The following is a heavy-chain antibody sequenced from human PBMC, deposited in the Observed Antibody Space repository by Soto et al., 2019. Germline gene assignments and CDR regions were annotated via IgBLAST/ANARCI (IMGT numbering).Heavy chain of an antibody. Sequence: GWSMRLSCAAPGFTFSGYAMHWVRQAPGKGLEWVAVVSYDGSNKYYADSVKGRFTISRDNSKNTLYLQMNSLRAEDTAVYYCARDGICGVVRGNWFDPWGQGILVTVSS. CDR1: GFTFSGYA. CDR3: ARDGICGVVRGNWFDP. CDR2: VSYDGSNK. V-gene: IGHV3-30-3*01. J-gene: IGHJ5*02. D-gene: IGHD3-3*01.